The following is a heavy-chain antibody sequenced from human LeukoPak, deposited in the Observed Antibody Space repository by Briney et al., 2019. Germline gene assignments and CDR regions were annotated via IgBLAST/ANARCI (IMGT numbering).Heavy chain of an antibody. Sequence: GGSLRLSCAASGFTFSSYDMHWVRQATGKGLGWVSAIGTAGDPYYPGSVKGRFTISRENAKNSLYLQMNSLRAGDTAVYYCARGGCSGGSCYPRYYYGMDVWGKGTTVTVSS. J-gene: IGHJ6*04. D-gene: IGHD2-15*01. V-gene: IGHV3-13*05. CDR2: IGTAGDP. CDR3: ARGGCSGGSCYPRYYYGMDV. CDR1: GFTFSSYD.